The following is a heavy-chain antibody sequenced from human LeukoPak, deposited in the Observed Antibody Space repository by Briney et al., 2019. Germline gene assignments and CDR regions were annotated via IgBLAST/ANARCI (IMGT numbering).Heavy chain of an antibody. CDR1: GGSIDGHY. CDR2: IYYSGNT. J-gene: IGHJ6*02. Sequence: SETLSLTCAVSGGSIDGHYWSWIRQPPGKGLEWIGFIYYSGNTRYNPSLRSRVTISADTSKNQFSLKLTSVTAADTAVYYCARASGYSSGWYYYYYGMDVWGQGTTVTVSS. D-gene: IGHD6-19*01. V-gene: IGHV4-59*08. CDR3: ARASGYSSGWYYYYYGMDV.